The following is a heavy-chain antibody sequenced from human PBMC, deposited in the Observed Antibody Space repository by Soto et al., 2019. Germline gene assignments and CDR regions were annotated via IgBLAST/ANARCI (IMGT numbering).Heavy chain of an antibody. J-gene: IGHJ4*02. Sequence: QVQLVQSGAEVKKPGASVKVSCRASGYTFTNYYIHWVRQAPGQGLEWMAIINLMSGSTNYAQNFQGRVTLTMDTSTTTVYMDLSSLRFDDTAVYFCARDLLAGDFWGQGTLVTVSS. CDR2: INLMSGST. V-gene: IGHV1-46*01. CDR1: GYTFTNYY. D-gene: IGHD3-10*01. CDR3: ARDLLAGDF.